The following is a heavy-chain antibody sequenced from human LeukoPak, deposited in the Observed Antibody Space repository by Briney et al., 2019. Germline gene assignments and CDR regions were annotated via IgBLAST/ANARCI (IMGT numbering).Heavy chain of an antibody. V-gene: IGHV3-23*01. CDR3: AKDPEVVVAATGFDY. D-gene: IGHD2-15*01. Sequence: GGSLRLSCAASGFTVSSNYMSWVRQAPGKGLEWVSTISGSGGSTSYADSVKGRFTISRDNSKHTLYLQMNSLRAEDTAVYYCAKDPEVVVAATGFDYWGQGTLVTVSS. CDR1: GFTVSSNY. CDR2: ISGSGGST. J-gene: IGHJ4*02.